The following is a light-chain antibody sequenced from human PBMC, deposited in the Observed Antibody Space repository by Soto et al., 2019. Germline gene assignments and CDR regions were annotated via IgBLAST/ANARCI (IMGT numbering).Light chain of an antibody. J-gene: IGLJ3*02. CDR2: EVD. Sequence: SVLTQPASVSGSPGQSISISCTGSSSDVGAYNYVAWYQQQPGKAPKLLIYEVDDRPSGISHRFSGSKSGNTASLTISGLQTEDEADYYCSSYTVINTAVFGGGTKVTVL. CDR3: SSYTVINTAV. V-gene: IGLV2-14*01. CDR1: SSDVGAYNY.